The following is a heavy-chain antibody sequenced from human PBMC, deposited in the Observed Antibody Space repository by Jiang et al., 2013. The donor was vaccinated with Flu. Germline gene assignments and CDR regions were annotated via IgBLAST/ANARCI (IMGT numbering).Heavy chain of an antibody. CDR3: ARGGGVYCSSASCSLPINY. Sequence: SLRLSCAASGFTFSSYGMHWVRQAPGKGLEWVAFIWYDGSNKFYADSAKGRFTISRDNSENTLYLEMNSLRAEDTAVYYCARGGGVYCSSASCSLPINYWGQGTLVTVSS. V-gene: IGHV3-33*01. J-gene: IGHJ4*02. D-gene: IGHD2-2*01. CDR1: GFTFSSYG. CDR2: IWYDGSNK.